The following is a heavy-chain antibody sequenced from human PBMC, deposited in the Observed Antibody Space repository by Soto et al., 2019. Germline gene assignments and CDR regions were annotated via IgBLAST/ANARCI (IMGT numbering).Heavy chain of an antibody. D-gene: IGHD3-3*01. CDR1: GGTFSSYT. CDR3: ARVGITIFGVAPSPYYYMDV. Sequence: SVKVSCKASGGTFSSYTISWVLQAHGQGLEWLGRIIPILGIANYAQKFQGRVTITADKSTSTAYMELSSLRSEDTAVYYCARVGITIFGVAPSPYYYMDVWGKGTTVTVSS. CDR2: IIPILGIA. J-gene: IGHJ6*03. V-gene: IGHV1-69*02.